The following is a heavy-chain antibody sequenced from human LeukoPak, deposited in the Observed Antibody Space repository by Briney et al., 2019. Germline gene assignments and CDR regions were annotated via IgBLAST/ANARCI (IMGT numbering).Heavy chain of an antibody. V-gene: IGHV4-39*01. J-gene: IGHJ4*02. CDR1: GGSISSSSYY. CDR3: ARIWEEDYFDY. CDR2: IYYSGST. Sequence: SETLSLTCTVSGGSISSSSYYWGWIRQPPGKGLEWIGSIYYSGSTYYNPSLKSRVTISVDTSKNQFSLKLSSVTAADTAVYYCARIWEEDYFDYWGQGTLVTVSS. D-gene: IGHD3-16*01.